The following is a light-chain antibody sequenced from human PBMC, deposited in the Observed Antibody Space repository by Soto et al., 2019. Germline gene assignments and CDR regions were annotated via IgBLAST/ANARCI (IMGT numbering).Light chain of an antibody. V-gene: IGKV3-15*01. J-gene: IGKJ1*01. CDR2: GAS. CDR3: QQYNKWPLT. CDR1: QTVSSN. Sequence: EIILTQPPDTLSLSPGERATLSCRASQTVSSNYLAWCQQRPGQAPRLLIYGASTRATGVPVRFSGSASRTEFTLTISSLQSEDFTVYYCQQYNKWPLTFGQGTKVDIK.